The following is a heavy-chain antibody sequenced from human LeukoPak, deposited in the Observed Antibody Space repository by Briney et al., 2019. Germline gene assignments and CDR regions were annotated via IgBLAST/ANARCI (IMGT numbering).Heavy chain of an antibody. V-gene: IGHV3-23*01. J-gene: IGHJ4*02. D-gene: IGHD7-27*01. CDR3: TKRALGSAYYFDS. CDR2: INGNGDST. Sequence: TGGSLRLSCAASGFTFSSYAMGWVRQAPGKGLDWVSSINGNGDSTYYADSVQSRFTISRDNSKKTLYLQMNSLRAEDTAVYYCTKRALGSAYYFDSWGQGTLVTVSS. CDR1: GFTFSSYA.